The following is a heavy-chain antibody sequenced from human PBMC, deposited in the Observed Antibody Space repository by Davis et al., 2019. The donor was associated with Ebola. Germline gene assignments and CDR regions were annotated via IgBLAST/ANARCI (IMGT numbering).Heavy chain of an antibody. D-gene: IGHD1-26*01. CDR3: AREVGETKLDQ. J-gene: IGHJ4*02. Sequence: ASVKVSCKASGYPLTNYDTSWVRQAPGQGLEWMGWISAYNGNTNYAQKLQGRVTMTTDTSTSTAYMELRSLRSDDTAVYYCAREVGETKLDQWGQGTLVTVSS. V-gene: IGHV1-18*01. CDR2: ISAYNGNT. CDR1: GYPLTNYD.